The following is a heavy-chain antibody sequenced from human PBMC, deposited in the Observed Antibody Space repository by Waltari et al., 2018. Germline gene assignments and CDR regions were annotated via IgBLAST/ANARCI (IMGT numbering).Heavy chain of an antibody. CDR3: ASSRGWIMDV. Sequence: EVQLVESGGSLVGPGGSLRVSCEVSGLTLTNLWMNWGRQAPGKGLEWVANIKGDGSEKYFVDSVKGRFTISADNTKNSFYLQMNNLRAEDTAVYYCASSRGWIMDVWGKGTSVTISS. D-gene: IGHD6-19*01. CDR1: GLTLTNLW. J-gene: IGHJ6*03. V-gene: IGHV3-7*01. CDR2: IKGDGSEK.